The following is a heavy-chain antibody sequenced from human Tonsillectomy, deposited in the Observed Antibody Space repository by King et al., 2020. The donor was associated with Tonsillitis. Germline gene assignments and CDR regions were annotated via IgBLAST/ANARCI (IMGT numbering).Heavy chain of an antibody. D-gene: IGHD3/OR15-3a*01. V-gene: IGHV3-7*01. CDR2: IKEDGTDK. Sequence: VQLVESGGGLVQPGGSLSLSCAASGFTFSNYWRSWVRQTPGKGLEWGANIKEDGTDKHYMGSVQGRFTITRDNTKNPLYLQMDSLRVADTAVYYCAHYDFWSGYSFDDWGQGTLVPVSS. CDR1: GFTFSNYW. CDR3: AHYDFWSGYSFDD. J-gene: IGHJ4*02.